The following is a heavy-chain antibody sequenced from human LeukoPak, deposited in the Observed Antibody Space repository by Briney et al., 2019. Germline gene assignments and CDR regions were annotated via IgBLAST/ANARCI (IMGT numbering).Heavy chain of an antibody. CDR1: GFTFSSYA. J-gene: IGHJ4*02. D-gene: IGHD5-18*01. Sequence: GGSLRLSCAASGFTFSSYAMSWVCQAPGKGLEWVSAISGSGGTKYYADSVKGRFTISRDNAKNSLYLQMNNLRAEDTAVYYCARHLWLSGNDYWGQGTLVTVSS. CDR3: ARHLWLSGNDY. CDR2: ISGSGGTK. V-gene: IGHV3-23*01.